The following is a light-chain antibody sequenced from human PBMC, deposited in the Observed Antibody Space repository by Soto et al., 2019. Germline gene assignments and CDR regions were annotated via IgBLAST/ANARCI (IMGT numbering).Light chain of an antibody. CDR1: SSDVGGYNY. CDR3: SSYTSSSTAVV. CDR2: DVS. V-gene: IGLV2-14*01. Sequence: SALPQPASVSVSPGQSITISCTGTSSDVGGYNYVSWYQQHPGKAPKLMIYDVSNRPSGVSNRFSGSKSGNTASLTISGLQAEDEADYYCSSYTSSSTAVVFGGGTKVTVL. J-gene: IGLJ2*01.